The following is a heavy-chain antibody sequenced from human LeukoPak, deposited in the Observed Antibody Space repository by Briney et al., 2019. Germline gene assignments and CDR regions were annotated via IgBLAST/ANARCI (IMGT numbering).Heavy chain of an antibody. CDR2: VSSSSRDI. CDR1: GFTFSSYS. J-gene: IGHJ4*02. CDR3: PRNHGSVLMVYAMDY. V-gene: IGHV3-21*05. Sequence: GGSLRLSCAASGFTFSSYSMNWVRQAPGKGLEWISYVSSSSRDIDYADYVKGRFTISRENDRNSLYLKMNSLRAEDTGAYYCPRNHGSVLMVYAMDYWGQGTPVTVSS. D-gene: IGHD2-8*01.